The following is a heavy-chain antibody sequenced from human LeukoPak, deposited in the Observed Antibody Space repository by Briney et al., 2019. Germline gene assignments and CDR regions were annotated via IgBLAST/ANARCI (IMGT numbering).Heavy chain of an antibody. J-gene: IGHJ3*02. CDR3: AKVGYYYDSSGYYLDAFDI. Sequence: PGGSLRLSCAASGFTFSSYAMSWVRQAPGKGLEWVSAISGSGGSTYYADSVKGRFTISRDNSKNTLYLQMNSLRAEDTAVYYCAKVGYYYDSSGYYLDAFDIWGQGTMVTVSS. D-gene: IGHD3-22*01. CDR2: ISGSGGST. CDR1: GFTFSSYA. V-gene: IGHV3-23*01.